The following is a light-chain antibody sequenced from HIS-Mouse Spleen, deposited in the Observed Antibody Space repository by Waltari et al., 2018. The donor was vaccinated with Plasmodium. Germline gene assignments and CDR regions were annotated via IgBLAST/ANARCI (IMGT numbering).Light chain of an antibody. V-gene: IGKV3-15*01. CDR3: QQYNNWSFT. CDR2: GAS. CDR1: QSVSSN. J-gene: IGKJ3*01. Sequence: EIVMTQSPATLSVSPRESATLSCRASQSVSSNLAWYQQKPGQAPRRLIYGASTRATGIPARFSGSGSGTEFTLTISSLQSEDFAVYYCQQYNNWSFTFGPGTKVDIK.